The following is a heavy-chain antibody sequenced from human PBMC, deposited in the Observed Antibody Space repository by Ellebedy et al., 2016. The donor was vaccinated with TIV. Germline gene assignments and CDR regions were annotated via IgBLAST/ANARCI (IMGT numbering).Heavy chain of an antibody. D-gene: IGHD4-17*01. V-gene: IGHV3-7*01. J-gene: IGHJ5*02. Sequence: PGGSLRLSCIASGFNFRSYWMTWVRQAPGKGLEWVANIRQEGDEKYYVDSVKGRFTVSRDNAQNSLYLQMNSLRVEDTAVYYCARRASYGDYAVQVNSWFDRWGQGTLVTVSS. CDR3: ARRASYGDYAVQVNSWFDR. CDR2: IRQEGDEK. CDR1: GFNFRSYW.